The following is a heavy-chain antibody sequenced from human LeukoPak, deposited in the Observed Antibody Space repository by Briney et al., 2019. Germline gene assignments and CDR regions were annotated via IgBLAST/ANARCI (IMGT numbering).Heavy chain of an antibody. CDR2: ISYDGSNK. J-gene: IGHJ4*02. V-gene: IGHV3-30*18. CDR3: AKDGHSSGWYGVSDY. CDR1: GFTFSSYG. Sequence: GRSLRLSCAASGFTFSSYGMHWVRQAPGKGLEWVAVISYDGSNKYYADSVKGRFTISRDNSKNTLYLQMNSLRAEDTAVYYCAKDGHSSGWYGVSDYLGQGTLVTVSS. D-gene: IGHD6-19*01.